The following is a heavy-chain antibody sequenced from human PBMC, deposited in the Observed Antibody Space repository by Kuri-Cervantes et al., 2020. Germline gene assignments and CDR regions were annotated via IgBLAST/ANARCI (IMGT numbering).Heavy chain of an antibody. CDR3: ARGFHRQWLTYFDY. J-gene: IGHJ4*02. CDR1: GFTFSNYA. CDR2: IWYDGSNK. D-gene: IGHD6-19*01. Sequence: GESLKSSCAPSGFTFSNYAMTWVRQAPGKGLEWVAVIWYDGSNKYYADSVKGRFTISRDNSKNTLYLQMNSLRAEDTAVYYCARGFHRQWLTYFDYWGQGTLVTVSS. V-gene: IGHV3-33*08.